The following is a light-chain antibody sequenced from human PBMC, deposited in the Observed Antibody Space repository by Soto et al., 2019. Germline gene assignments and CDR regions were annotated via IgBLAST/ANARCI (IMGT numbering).Light chain of an antibody. J-gene: IGKJ1*01. V-gene: IGKV3-20*01. CDR3: QQYGTSPRT. Sequence: VLTQSPGTLSLSTGERETLSCRASQRVTSYLAWYPQKPGQTTRLLIYHASSMATGIPDRFSGSGSGTNFTLTCSRLEPEVFAVDYCQQYGTSPRTFGQVTKVEI. CDR2: HAS. CDR1: QRVTSY.